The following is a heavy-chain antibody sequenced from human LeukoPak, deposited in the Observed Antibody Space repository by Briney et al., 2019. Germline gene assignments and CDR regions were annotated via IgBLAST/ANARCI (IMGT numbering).Heavy chain of an antibody. V-gene: IGHV4-4*07. CDR2: ISVSGSP. J-gene: IGHJ5*02. CDR3: ARGSYTSGFWFDP. CDR1: GASFSTYF. D-gene: IGHD6-19*01. Sequence: SETLSLTCALSGASFSTYFWNWVRQPAGKGLEWIGRISVSGSPDFNPSLKSRATVSLDTSKNQFSLTLTSVTAADTAVYYCARGSYTSGFWFDPWGQGTLVTVSS.